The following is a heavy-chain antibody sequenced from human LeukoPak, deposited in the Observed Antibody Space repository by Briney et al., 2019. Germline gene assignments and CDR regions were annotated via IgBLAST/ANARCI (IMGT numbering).Heavy chain of an antibody. CDR3: AKTESSWYDPFDY. Sequence: GGSLRLSCAASGFTFSSYAMSWVRQAPGKGLEWVSAISGSGGSTYSADSVKGRFTISRDNSKNTLYLQMNSLRAEDTAVYYCAKTESSWYDPFDYWGQGTLVTVSS. J-gene: IGHJ4*02. CDR2: ISGSGGST. V-gene: IGHV3-23*01. D-gene: IGHD6-13*01. CDR1: GFTFSSYA.